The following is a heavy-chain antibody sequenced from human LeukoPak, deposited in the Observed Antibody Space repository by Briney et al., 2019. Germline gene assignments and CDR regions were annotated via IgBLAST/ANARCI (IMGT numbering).Heavy chain of an antibody. D-gene: IGHD3-22*01. J-gene: IGHJ1*01. CDR2: ISAYNGNT. CDR1: GYTFTSYG. V-gene: IGHV1-18*01. CDR3: VKAGGTSGYRPLHH. Sequence: ASVKVSCKASGYTFTSYGISWVRQAPGHGLEWMGWISAYNGNTNYAQKLQGRVTMTTDTSTSTAYMEPRSLRPEDTALYHCVKAGGTSGYRPLHHWGQGTLVTVSS.